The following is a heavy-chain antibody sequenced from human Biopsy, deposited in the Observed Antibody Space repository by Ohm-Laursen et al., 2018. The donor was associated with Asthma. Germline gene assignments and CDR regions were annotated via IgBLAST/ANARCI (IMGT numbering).Heavy chain of an antibody. V-gene: IGHV3-7*05. CDR2: IEEVGSEK. CDR1: GFTFSTSR. D-gene: IGHD2-15*01. Sequence: SLRLSCAASGFTFSTSRMTWVRQAPGKGLERVANIEEVGSEKNYVDSVKGRFTISRDNGKNSLYLQMNSLGAEDTAVYYCARDVDLRSVYWGQGTLVTVSS. J-gene: IGHJ4*02. CDR3: ARDVDLRSVY.